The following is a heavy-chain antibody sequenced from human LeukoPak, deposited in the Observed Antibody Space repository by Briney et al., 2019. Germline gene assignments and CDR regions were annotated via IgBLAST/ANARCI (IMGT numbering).Heavy chain of an antibody. CDR1: GFTFSSDA. V-gene: IGHV3-7*03. D-gene: IGHD6-19*01. CDR3: ARAEGYSSVWYYRRGGKFGSFDP. CDR2: IKEDGSEK. J-gene: IGHJ5*02. Sequence: QPGWSLRLSCAASGFTFSSDAMSWVRQGPGNGLEWVANIKEDGSEKFYVVSVKGRFTISRDNAKNSLYLQMNRLRAEDTDVYYCARAEGYSSVWYYRRGGKFGSFDPWGQGTLVTVSS.